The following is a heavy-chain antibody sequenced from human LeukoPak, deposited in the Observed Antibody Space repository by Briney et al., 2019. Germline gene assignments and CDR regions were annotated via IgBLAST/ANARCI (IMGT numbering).Heavy chain of an antibody. V-gene: IGHV3-21*01. CDR3: ARSHSSSSPYDY. CDR1: GFTFSSYG. CDR2: ISSSSSFI. J-gene: IGHJ4*02. D-gene: IGHD6-6*01. Sequence: GGSLRLSCAASGFTFSSYGMNWVRQAPGKGLEWVSSISSSSSFIYYADSVKGRFAISRDNAKKSLYLQMNRLRAEDTAVYYCARSHSSSSPYDYWGQGTLVTVSS.